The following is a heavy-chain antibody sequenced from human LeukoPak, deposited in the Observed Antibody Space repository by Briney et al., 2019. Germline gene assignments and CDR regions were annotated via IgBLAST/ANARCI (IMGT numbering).Heavy chain of an antibody. CDR2: IYPGDSDI. CDR3: ARRGYGYCFEF. Sequence: GESLKISCKASGYNFNTSWIGWVRQMPGKGLKWMAIIYPGDSDIKYSPSFEGQVTVSADRSITTAYLQWNSLKASDTAMYYCARRGYGYCFEFWGQGTLVTVSS. J-gene: IGHJ4*02. V-gene: IGHV5-51*01. D-gene: IGHD5-12*01. CDR1: GYNFNTSW.